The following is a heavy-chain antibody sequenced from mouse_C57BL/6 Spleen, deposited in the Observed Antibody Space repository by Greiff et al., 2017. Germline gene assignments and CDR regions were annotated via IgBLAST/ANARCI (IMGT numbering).Heavy chain of an antibody. CDR1: GYTFTSYW. D-gene: IGHD2-2*01. J-gene: IGHJ1*03. CDR2: IHPNSGST. V-gene: IGHV1-64*01. CDR3: ARRGGYETYWYFDV. Sequence: QVQLQQPGAELVKPGASVKLSCKASGYTFTSYWMHWVKQRPGQGLEWIGMIHPNSGSTNYNEKFKSKATLTVDKSSSTAYMQLSSLTSEDSAVYYCARRGGYETYWYFDVWGTGTTVTVSS.